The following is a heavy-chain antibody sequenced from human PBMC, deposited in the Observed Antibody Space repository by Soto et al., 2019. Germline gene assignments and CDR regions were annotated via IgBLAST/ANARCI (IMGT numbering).Heavy chain of an antibody. D-gene: IGHD3-10*01. CDR2: ISPDGSGT. V-gene: IGHV3-7*04. Sequence: EVQLVASGGGLVQPGGSLILSCAASGFTFSTYWMGWVRQAPGKGLEWVANISPDGSGTYYVDSMKGRFVISRDNAKNSLYLQVNSLTAEDTAVYYCARWIRGTPDSWGQGTLVTVSP. CDR1: GFTFSTYW. CDR3: ARWIRGTPDS. J-gene: IGHJ5*01.